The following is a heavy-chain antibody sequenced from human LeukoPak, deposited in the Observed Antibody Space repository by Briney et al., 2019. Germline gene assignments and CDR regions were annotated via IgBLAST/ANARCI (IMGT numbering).Heavy chain of an antibody. Sequence: ASVKVSCKASGYTFTSYGISWVRQAPGQGLEWIGWINPNSGGTNYAQKFQGRVTMTRDTSISTAYMELSRLRSDDTAVYYCARRVVPAASYYYYYGMDVWGQGTTVTVSS. J-gene: IGHJ6*02. CDR3: ARRVVPAASYYYYYGMDV. CDR1: GYTFTSYG. V-gene: IGHV1-2*02. D-gene: IGHD2-2*01. CDR2: INPNSGGT.